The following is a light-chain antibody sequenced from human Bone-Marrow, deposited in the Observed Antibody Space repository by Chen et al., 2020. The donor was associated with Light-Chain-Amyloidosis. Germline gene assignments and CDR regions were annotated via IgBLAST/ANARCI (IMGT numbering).Light chain of an antibody. CDR2: GAA. V-gene: IGKV3-20*01. CDR1: QSVSSSY. J-gene: IGKJ2*01. Sequence: EIVLPQSQGTLALSPGERTTLSCRASQSVSSSYLVWYQQKPGQATRLLIYGAASRATGIPDRFSGSGSGTDLTLTISRLEPEDFAVYCCQQYGSSRYTFGQGTKLEIK. CDR3: QQYGSSRYT.